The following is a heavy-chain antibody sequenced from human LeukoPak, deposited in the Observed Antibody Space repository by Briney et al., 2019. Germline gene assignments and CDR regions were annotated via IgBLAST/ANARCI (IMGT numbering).Heavy chain of an antibody. D-gene: IGHD4-11*01. V-gene: IGHV1-2*02. CDR2: INPNSGGT. J-gene: IGHJ4*02. CDR1: GYTFTGYY. CDR3: AREHDYSNPITGY. Sequence: ASVKVSCKASGYTFTGYYMHWVRQAPGQGLEWMGWINPNSGGTNYAQKFQGRVTMTRDTSISTAYMELSRLRSDDTAVYYCAREHDYSNPITGYWGQGTLVTVSS.